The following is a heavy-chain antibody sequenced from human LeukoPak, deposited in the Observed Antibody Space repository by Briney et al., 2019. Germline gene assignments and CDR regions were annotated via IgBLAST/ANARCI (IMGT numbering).Heavy chain of an antibody. Sequence: PGRSLRLSCAASGFTFNSYSMYWVRQDPGKGLEWVAVISYDGSNKYYADSVKGRFTISRDNSKNTLHLQMNSLRVEDAAVYYCAKSFYDSGGYYGIIDYWGQGTLVTVSS. V-gene: IGHV3-30*18. CDR3: AKSFYDSGGYYGIIDY. D-gene: IGHD3-22*01. J-gene: IGHJ4*02. CDR2: ISYDGSNK. CDR1: GFTFNSYS.